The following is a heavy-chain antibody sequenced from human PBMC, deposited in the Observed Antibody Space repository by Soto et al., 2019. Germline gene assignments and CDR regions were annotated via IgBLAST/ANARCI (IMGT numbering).Heavy chain of an antibody. J-gene: IGHJ3*02. D-gene: IGHD3-10*01. CDR3: ARMAYYYGSGKETPNDAFDI. Sequence: QVQLQESGPGLVKPSQTLSLTCTVSGGSISSGDYYWSWIRQPPGKGLEWIGYIYYSGSTYYNPSLKSRVTISVATSKNQFSLKLSSVTAADTAVYYCARMAYYYGSGKETPNDAFDIWGQGTMVTVSS. CDR2: IYYSGST. V-gene: IGHV4-30-4*01. CDR1: GGSISSGDYY.